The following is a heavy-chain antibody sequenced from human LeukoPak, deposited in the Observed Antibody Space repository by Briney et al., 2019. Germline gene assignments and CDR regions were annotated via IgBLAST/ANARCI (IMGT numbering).Heavy chain of an antibody. CDR3: AKDHIVVVTAILQAEYFQH. V-gene: IGHV3-23*01. J-gene: IGHJ1*01. Sequence: GGSLRLSCAASGFTFSSYAMSWVRQAPGKGLEWVSAISGSGGSTYYADSVKGRFTISRDNSKNTLYLQMNGLRAEDTAVYYCAKDHIVVVTAILQAEYFQHWGQGTLVTVSS. CDR2: ISGSGGST. CDR1: GFTFSSYA. D-gene: IGHD2-21*02.